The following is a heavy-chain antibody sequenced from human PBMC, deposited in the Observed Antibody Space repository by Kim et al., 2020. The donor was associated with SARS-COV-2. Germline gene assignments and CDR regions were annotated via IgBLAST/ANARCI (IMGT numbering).Heavy chain of an antibody. V-gene: IGHV1-46*01. CDR2: VYPHDGST. Sequence: ASVKVSCKASGYGFTNNYVHWVRLAPGQGLEWMGLVYPHDGSTSYAQNFQGRVAMTSDTSTTTVYMELSSVRSDDTAIYYCARDLEGLDYWGQGTLVSVSS. CDR1: GYGFTNNY. J-gene: IGHJ4*02. CDR3: ARDLEGLDY. D-gene: IGHD1-1*01.